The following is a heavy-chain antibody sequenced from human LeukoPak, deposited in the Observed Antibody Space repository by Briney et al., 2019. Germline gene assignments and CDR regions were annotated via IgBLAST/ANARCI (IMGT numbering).Heavy chain of an antibody. V-gene: IGHV1-8*01. D-gene: IGHD3-10*01. CDR3: ARSGSGSYLNYYYYYGMDV. CDR1: GYTFTSYD. CDR2: MNTNSGNT. J-gene: IGHJ6*02. Sequence: ASVKVSCKASGYTFTSYDINWVRQATGQGLEGMGWMNTNSGNTGYAQKFQGRVTMTRNTSISTAYMELSSLRSEDTAVYYCARSGSGSYLNYYYYYGMDVWGQGTTVTVSS.